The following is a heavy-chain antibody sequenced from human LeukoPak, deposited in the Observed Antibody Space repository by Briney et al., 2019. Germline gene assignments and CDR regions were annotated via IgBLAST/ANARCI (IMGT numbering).Heavy chain of an antibody. CDR3: AKLLYDSSGSSFDY. D-gene: IGHD3-22*01. Sequence: GRSLRLSCAASGFTFSSYGMHWVRQAPGKGLEWGAVISYDGSNKYYADSVKGRFTISRANSKNTLYLQMNSLRAEDTAVYYRAKLLYDSSGSSFDYWGQGTLVTVSS. CDR1: GFTFSSYG. V-gene: IGHV3-30*18. J-gene: IGHJ4*02. CDR2: ISYDGSNK.